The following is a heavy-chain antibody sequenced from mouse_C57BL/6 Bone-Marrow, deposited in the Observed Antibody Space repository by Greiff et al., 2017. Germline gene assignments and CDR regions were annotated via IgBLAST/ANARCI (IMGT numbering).Heavy chain of an antibody. J-gene: IGHJ3*01. CDR1: GYTFTSYW. V-gene: IGHV1-52*01. CDR3: ALPFAY. Sequence: VQLQQPGAELVRPGSSVKLSCKASGYTFTSYWMHWVKQRPIQGLEWIGNIDPSDSETQYNQKFKDKATLTVDKSSSTAYMQLSSLTSEDSAVYYCALPFAYWGQGTLVTVSA. CDR2: IDPSDSET.